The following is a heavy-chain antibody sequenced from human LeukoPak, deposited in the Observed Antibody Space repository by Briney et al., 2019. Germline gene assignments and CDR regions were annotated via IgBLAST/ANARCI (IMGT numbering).Heavy chain of an antibody. V-gene: IGHV4-39*01. D-gene: IGHD3-22*01. J-gene: IGHJ3*02. CDR3: ARHGYYDSSGYYGDAFDI. Sequence: SETLSLTCTVSGGPISSSSYYWGWIRQPPGKGLEWIGSIYYSGSTYYNPSLKSRVTIFVDTSKNQFSLKLSSVTAADTAVYYCARHGYYDSSGYYGDAFDIWGQGTMVTVSS. CDR1: GGPISSSSYY. CDR2: IYYSGST.